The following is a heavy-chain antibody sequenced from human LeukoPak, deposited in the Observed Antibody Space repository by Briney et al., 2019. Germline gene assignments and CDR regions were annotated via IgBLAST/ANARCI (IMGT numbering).Heavy chain of an antibody. D-gene: IGHD3-22*01. CDR1: GYTFTDYY. CDR3: ARGRYDSSGYYLTDY. Sequence: ASVKVSCKVSGYTFTDYYTHWVQQAPGKGLEWMGLVDPEDGETIYAEKLQGRVTMTTDTSTSIAYMELRSLRSDDTAVYYCARGRYDSSGYYLTDYWGQGTLVTVSS. V-gene: IGHV1-69-2*01. J-gene: IGHJ4*02. CDR2: VDPEDGET.